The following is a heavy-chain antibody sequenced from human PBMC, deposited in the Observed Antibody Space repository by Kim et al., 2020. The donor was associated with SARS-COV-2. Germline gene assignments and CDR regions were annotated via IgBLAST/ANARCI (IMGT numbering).Heavy chain of an antibody. Sequence: GGSLRLSCAASGFTFSMYSMHWVRQAPGKGLEWVAFISIDGSNTNYADSVKGRFTVSRDSSKNTVFLEMSRLRLADTALYFCGRDSIYAIGRVFFDFGG. J-gene: IGHJ4*01. CDR3: GRDSIYAIGRVFFDF. CDR2: ISIDGSNT. D-gene: IGHD2-21*01. V-gene: IGHV3-30*04. CDR1: GFTFSMYS.